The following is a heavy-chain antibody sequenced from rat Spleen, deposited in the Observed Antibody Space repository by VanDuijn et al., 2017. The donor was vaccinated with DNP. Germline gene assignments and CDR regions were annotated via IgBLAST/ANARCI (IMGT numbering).Heavy chain of an antibody. J-gene: IGHJ2*01. D-gene: IGHD1-10*01. CDR2: ITTSGDST. CDR3: AREQHFYFDY. Sequence: EVLLVESGGDLVQPGRSLKLSCVASGFTFNNYWMTWIRQVPGKGLEWVASITTSGDSTSSPDSVKGRFTISRDNAKSSLYLQMNSLKSEDTATYFCAREQHFYFDYWGQGVMVTVSS. CDR1: GFTFNNYW. V-gene: IGHV5-31*01.